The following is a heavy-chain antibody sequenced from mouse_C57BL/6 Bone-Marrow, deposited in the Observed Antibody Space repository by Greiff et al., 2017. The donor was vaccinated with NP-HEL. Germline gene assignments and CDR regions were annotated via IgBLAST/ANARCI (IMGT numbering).Heavy chain of an antibody. CDR3: ARALDY. CDR2: IYPHSGGT. V-gene: IGHV1-72*01. CDR1: GGEGTRCW. Sequence: QVQLQQPGAELFTRGASVKLYCKAVGGEGTRCWLDVGRGGPGLVPSSISRIYPHSGGTKYNEKFKSKATLTVDKPSSTAYMQLSSLTSEDSAVYYCARALDYWGQGTTLTVSS. J-gene: IGHJ2*01.